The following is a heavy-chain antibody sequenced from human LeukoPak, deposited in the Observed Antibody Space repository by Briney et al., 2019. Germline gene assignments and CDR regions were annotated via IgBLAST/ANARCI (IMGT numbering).Heavy chain of an antibody. D-gene: IGHD3-10*01. Sequence: PSQTLSLTCTVSGDSISSGDYSWSWIRQPSGKALEWIGYIFHTGNSYYNPSLRSRVTTSVDRSRNEFSLRLTSVTAADTAVYYCARELWFVNAPGSWLDPWGQGILVTVSS. CDR2: IFHTGNS. CDR3: ARELWFVNAPGSWLDP. V-gene: IGHV4-30-2*01. CDR1: GDSISSGDYS. J-gene: IGHJ5*02.